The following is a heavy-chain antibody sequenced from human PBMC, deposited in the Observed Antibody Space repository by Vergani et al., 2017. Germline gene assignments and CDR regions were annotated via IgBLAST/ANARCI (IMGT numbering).Heavy chain of an antibody. CDR3: ARSRVGRSGSYLXIDY. Sequence: QVQLVQSGAEVKKPGSSVKVSCKASGGTFSSYAISWVRQAPGQGLEWMGGIIPIFGTANYAQKFQGRVTITADESTSAAYMELSSLRSEDTAVYYCARSRVGRSGSYLXIDYWGQGTLVTVSS. V-gene: IGHV1-69*01. CDR2: IIPIFGTA. CDR1: GGTFSSYA. J-gene: IGHJ4*02. D-gene: IGHD1-26*01.